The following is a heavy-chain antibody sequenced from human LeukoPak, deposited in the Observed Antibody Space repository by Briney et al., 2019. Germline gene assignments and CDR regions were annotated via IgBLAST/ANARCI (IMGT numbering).Heavy chain of an antibody. J-gene: IGHJ5*02. CDR2: VYYSGTT. CDR1: GGSMSSRY. CDR3: ARDVARSGDLFGWFDP. D-gene: IGHD3-10*01. V-gene: IGHV4-59*11. Sequence: SETLSLTCTVSGGSMSSRYWSWIRQPPGKGLEWVGYVYYSGTTNSNPSLKSRVTISVDTSKNQFSLNLRSVTAADTAVYYCARDVARSGDLFGWFDPWGQGTLVIVSS.